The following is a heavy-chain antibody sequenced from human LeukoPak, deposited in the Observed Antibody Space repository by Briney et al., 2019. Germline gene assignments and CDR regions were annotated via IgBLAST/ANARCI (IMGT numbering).Heavy chain of an antibody. CDR3: ARSGYNSRWYYFDY. V-gene: IGHV4-31*02. CDR2: IYYSGST. D-gene: IGHD6-13*01. Sequence: LRLSCAASGFXFSAYSMDWVRQAPGRGLEWIGYIYYSGSTYYSPSLKSRVIISADTSKNQFSLRLTSVTAADTAVYYCARSGYNSRWYYFDYWGQGTLVTVSS. J-gene: IGHJ4*02. CDR1: GFXFSAYS.